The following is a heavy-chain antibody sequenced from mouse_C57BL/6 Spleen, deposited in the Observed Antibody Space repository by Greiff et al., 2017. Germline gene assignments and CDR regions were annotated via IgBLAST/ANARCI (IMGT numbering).Heavy chain of an antibody. J-gene: IGHJ4*01. CDR1: GFTFSDYY. Sequence: EVMLVESEGGLVQPGSSMKLSCTASGFTFSDYYMAWVRQVPEKGLEWVANINYDGSSTYYLDSLKSRFIISRDNAKNILYLQMSSLKSEDTATYYCARDRDGKMDYWGQGTSVTVSA. V-gene: IGHV5-16*01. CDR3: ARDRDGKMDY. D-gene: IGHD2-1*01. CDR2: INYDGSST.